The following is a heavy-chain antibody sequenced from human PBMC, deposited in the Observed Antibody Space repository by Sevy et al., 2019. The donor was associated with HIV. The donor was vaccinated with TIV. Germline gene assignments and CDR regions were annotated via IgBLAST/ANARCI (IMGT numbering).Heavy chain of an antibody. V-gene: IGHV3-30*03. CDR1: GVTFSSYG. D-gene: IGHD3-3*01. Sequence: GGCLRLSCAASGVTFSSYGIHWVRQAPGKGLEWVGVISYDGSKKNHAESMKGRFTISRDNSKNTLYLEMSSLRPEDTAVYYCAHSSGLYGYYYGMDVWGQGTTVTVSS. CDR3: AHSSGLYGYYYGMDV. J-gene: IGHJ6*02. CDR2: ISYDGSKK.